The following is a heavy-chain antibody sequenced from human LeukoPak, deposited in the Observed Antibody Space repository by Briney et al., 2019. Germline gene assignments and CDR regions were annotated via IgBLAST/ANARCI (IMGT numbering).Heavy chain of an antibody. V-gene: IGHV3-48*03. Sequence: PGRSLRLSCAASGFTFSTYEMNWVRQAPGKWLEWVSYISSSGSTIYYADSVKGRFTISRDNAKNSLYLQMNSLRAEDTAVYYCARDERGSRAYFDYWGQGTLVTVSS. D-gene: IGHD3-16*01. CDR2: ISSSGSTI. CDR3: ARDERGSRAYFDY. CDR1: GFTFSTYE. J-gene: IGHJ4*02.